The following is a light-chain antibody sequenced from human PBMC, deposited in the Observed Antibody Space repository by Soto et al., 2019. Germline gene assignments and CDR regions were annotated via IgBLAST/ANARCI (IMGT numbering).Light chain of an antibody. CDR1: QSVSTS. V-gene: IGKV3-15*01. J-gene: IGKJ1*01. CDR3: HQYNNWWT. CDR2: GAS. Sequence: EIVMTQSPATLSVSPGERATLSCRASQSVSTSLAWYQQKPGQAPRLLISGASTRATGVPARLSGSGSETEFSLTISSLQSEDFAVYDCHQYNNWWTFGQGTKVEIK.